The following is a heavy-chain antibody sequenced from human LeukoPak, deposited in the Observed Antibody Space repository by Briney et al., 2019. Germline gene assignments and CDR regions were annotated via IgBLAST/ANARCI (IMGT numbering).Heavy chain of an antibody. Sequence: GGSLRLSCVASGFTFNKFVMSWVRQAPGKGLEWVSAILGNGLTTYYADSVKGRFIISRDNSQNRLFLQVNSLRVEDTAVYYCAKGLGEFASAPDSWGQGTLVTVSS. CDR2: ILGNGLTT. V-gene: IGHV3-23*01. CDR3: AKGLGEFASAPDS. CDR1: GFTFNKFV. J-gene: IGHJ5*01.